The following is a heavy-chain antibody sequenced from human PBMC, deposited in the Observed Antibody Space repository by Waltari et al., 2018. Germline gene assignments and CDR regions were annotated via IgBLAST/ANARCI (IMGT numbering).Heavy chain of an antibody. V-gene: IGHV3-21*01. CDR3: TRDFLYSRYSSSSYFDY. D-gene: IGHD6-13*01. J-gene: IGHJ4*02. Sequence: EVQLVESGGGLVKPGGSLRLSCAASGFTFRSYSMNGVRRAPGKGLEWFSSITSSSNHRYYADSVKGRFTISRDNAKNSLYLQMNSLRAEDTAVYYCTRDFLYSRYSSSSYFDYWGQGALVTVSS. CDR1: GFTFRSYS. CDR2: ITSSSNHR.